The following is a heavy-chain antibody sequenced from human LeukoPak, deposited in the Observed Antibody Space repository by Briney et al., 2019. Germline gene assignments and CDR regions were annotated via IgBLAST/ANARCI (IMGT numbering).Heavy chain of an antibody. CDR1: GFTFKSYH. CDR2: ISSSASVI. Sequence: GRSLRLSCVASGFTFKSYHMIWVRQAPGKGLEWLSGISSSASVIYYADSVKGRFTISRDDAKNTLFFQMGRLTVEHTALYYCGRKRFADLGDETSFGASSFASWGQGSLVIV. J-gene: IGHJ4*02. CDR3: GRKRFADLGDETSFGASSFAS. D-gene: IGHD3-16*01. V-gene: IGHV3-48*03.